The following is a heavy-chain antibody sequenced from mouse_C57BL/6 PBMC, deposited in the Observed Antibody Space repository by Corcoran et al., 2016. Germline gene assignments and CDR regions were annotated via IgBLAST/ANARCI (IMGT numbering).Heavy chain of an antibody. CDR2: IYPRSGNT. Sequence: QVQLQQSGAELARPGASVKLSCKASGYTFTSYGISWVKQRTGQGLEWIGEIYPRSGNTYYNEKFKGKATLTADKSSSTAYMELRSLTSEDSAVYFCARGENYYGSSYDYWGQGTTLTVSS. J-gene: IGHJ2*01. V-gene: IGHV1-81*01. D-gene: IGHD1-1*01. CDR3: ARGENYYGSSYDY. CDR1: GYTFTSYG.